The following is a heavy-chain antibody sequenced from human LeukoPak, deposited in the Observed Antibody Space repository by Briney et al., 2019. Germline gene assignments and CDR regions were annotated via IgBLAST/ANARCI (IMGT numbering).Heavy chain of an antibody. V-gene: IGHV3-53*01. CDR1: GFTVSSNY. D-gene: IGHD6-19*01. CDR2: IYSGGST. CDR3: ARELVEYSSGWGFDY. Sequence: GGSLRLSCAASGFTVSSNYMSWVRQAPGKGLEWVSVIYSGGSTYYADSVKGRFTISRDNSKNTLYLQMNSLRAEDTAVYYCARELVEYSSGWGFDYWGQGTLVTVSS. J-gene: IGHJ4*02.